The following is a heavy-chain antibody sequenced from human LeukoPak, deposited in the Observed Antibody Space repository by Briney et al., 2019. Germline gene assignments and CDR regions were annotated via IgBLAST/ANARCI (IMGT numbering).Heavy chain of an antibody. V-gene: IGHV1-3*01. J-gene: IGHJ5*02. CDR1: GYTFTSYV. D-gene: IGHD3-10*01. CDR2: INAGNGNT. Sequence: GASVKVSCKASGYTFTSYVMHWVRQAPGQSLEWMGWINAGNGNTKYSQEFQGRVTITRDTSASTAYMELSSLRSDDTAVYYCARVFIWFGGSRNWFDPWGQGTLVTVSS. CDR3: ARVFIWFGGSRNWFDP.